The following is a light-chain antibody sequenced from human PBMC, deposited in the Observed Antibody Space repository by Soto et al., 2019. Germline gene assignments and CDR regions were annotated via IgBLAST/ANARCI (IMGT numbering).Light chain of an antibody. J-gene: IGLJ1*01. CDR1: NSDVGGHNY. V-gene: IGLV2-14*01. CDR2: EVS. CDR3: SSFSSTSTLNA. Sequence: QSVLTQPASVSGSPGQSITITCTGTNSDVGGHNYVSWYQHHPGKAPKLMIYEVSNRPSGVSNRFSGSKSGNTASLTISGLQAGDEADYHCSSFSSTSTLNAFGTGTKVTVL.